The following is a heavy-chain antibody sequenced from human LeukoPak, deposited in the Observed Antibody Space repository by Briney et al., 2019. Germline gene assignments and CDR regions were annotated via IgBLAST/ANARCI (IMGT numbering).Heavy chain of an antibody. CDR1: GFTFSSYW. D-gene: IGHD3-3*01. J-gene: IGHJ5*02. CDR2: ISGSGGST. V-gene: IGHV3-23*01. CDR3: AKDGITIFGVVIPNWFDP. Sequence: GGSLRLSCAASGFTFSSYWMSWVRQSPGKGLEWVSAISGSGGSTYYADSVKGRFTISRDNSKNTLYLQMNSLRAEDTAVYYCAKDGITIFGVVIPNWFDPWGQGTLVTVSS.